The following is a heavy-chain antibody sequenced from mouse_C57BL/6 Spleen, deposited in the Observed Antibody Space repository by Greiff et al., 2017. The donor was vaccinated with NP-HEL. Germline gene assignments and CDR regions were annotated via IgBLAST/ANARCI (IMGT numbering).Heavy chain of an antibody. Sequence: EVQVVESGGDLVKPGGSLKLSCAASGFTFSSYGMSWVRQTPDKRLEWVATISSGGSYTYYPDSVKGRFTISRDNAKNTLYLQMSSLKSEDTAMYYCARRNWYFDYWGQGTTLTVSS. J-gene: IGHJ2*01. V-gene: IGHV5-6*01. D-gene: IGHD4-1*01. CDR1: GFTFSSYG. CDR3: ARRNWYFDY. CDR2: ISSGGSYT.